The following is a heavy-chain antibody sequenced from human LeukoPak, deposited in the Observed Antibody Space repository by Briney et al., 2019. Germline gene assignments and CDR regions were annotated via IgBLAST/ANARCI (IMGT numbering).Heavy chain of an antibody. V-gene: IGHV1-24*01. D-gene: IGHD3-22*01. CDR3: ATGRSPYYYDSSGYSFRNWFDP. CDR2: FDPEDGET. Sequence: ASVKVSCKVSGYTLTELSMHWVRQAPGKGLEWMGGFDPEDGETIYAQKFQGRVTMTEDTSTDTAYMELSSPRSEDTAVYYCATGRSPYYYDSSGYSFRNWFDPWGQGTLVTVSS. J-gene: IGHJ5*02. CDR1: GYTLTELS.